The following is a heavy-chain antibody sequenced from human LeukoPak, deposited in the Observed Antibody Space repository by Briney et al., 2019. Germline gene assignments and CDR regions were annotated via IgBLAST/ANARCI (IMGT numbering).Heavy chain of an antibody. Sequence: GGSLRLSCATSGFSFTDYPMNWVRQAPGKGLEWISNIRTTAEGAKYAYYADSVKGRVTISRDNSKNTLYLQMNSLRAEDTAVYYCARMIAAAGTTGGDYFDHWGQGTLVTVSS. CDR1: GFSFTDYP. CDR3: ARMIAAAGTTGGDYFDH. V-gene: IGHV3-48*01. CDR2: IRTTAEGAKYA. D-gene: IGHD6-13*01. J-gene: IGHJ4*02.